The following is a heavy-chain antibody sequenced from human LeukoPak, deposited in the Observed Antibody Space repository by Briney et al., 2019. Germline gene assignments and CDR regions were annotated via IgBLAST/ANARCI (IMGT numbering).Heavy chain of an antibody. V-gene: IGHV5-51*01. J-gene: IGHJ4*02. D-gene: IGHD1-26*01. CDR3: ARRGDSGSYRSFDF. CDR2: IYPSDSGT. Sequence: GESLKISCKGSGYSFTSYWIGWVRQMPGKGLEWMGIIYPSDSGTRYSPSFQGQVTISADKSINTAYLQWSSLKASDTAMYFCARRGDSGSYRSFDFWGQGTLVTVSS. CDR1: GYSFTSYW.